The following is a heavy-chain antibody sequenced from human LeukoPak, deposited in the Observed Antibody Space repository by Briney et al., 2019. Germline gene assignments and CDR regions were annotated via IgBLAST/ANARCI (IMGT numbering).Heavy chain of an antibody. V-gene: IGHV4-39*01. Sequence: ASETLSLTCTVSGGSISSSSYYWGWLRQPPGKGLKWIGSIYYSGSTYYNPSLKSRVTISVDTSKNQFSLKLSSVTAADTAVYYCASNQWLVHPWGQGTLVTVSS. J-gene: IGHJ5*02. D-gene: IGHD6-19*01. CDR3: ASNQWLVHP. CDR2: IYYSGST. CDR1: GGSISSSSYY.